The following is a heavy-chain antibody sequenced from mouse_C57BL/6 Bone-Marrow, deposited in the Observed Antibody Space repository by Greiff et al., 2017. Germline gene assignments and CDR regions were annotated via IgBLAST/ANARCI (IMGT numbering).Heavy chain of an antibody. D-gene: IGHD1-1*01. CDR2: IDPSDSYT. CDR3: SCYGSGVGYAMDY. V-gene: IGHV1-59*01. Sequence: VQLQQPGAELVRPGTSVKLSCKASGYTFTSYWMHWVKQRPGQGLEWIGVIDPSDSYTNYNQKFKGKATLTVDTSSSTAYMQLSSLTSEDSAVYYCSCYGSGVGYAMDYWGQGTSVTVSS. CDR1: GYTFTSYW. J-gene: IGHJ4*01.